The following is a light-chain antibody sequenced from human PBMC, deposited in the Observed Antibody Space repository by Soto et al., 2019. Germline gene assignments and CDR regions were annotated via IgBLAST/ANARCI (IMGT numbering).Light chain of an antibody. J-gene: IGLJ1*01. CDR1: SSEVGGYNY. V-gene: IGLV2-14*01. Sequence: QSVLTQPASVSGSPGQSITISCTGTSSEVGGYNYVSWYQQHPGKAPKLMIYDVSNRLSGVSNRFSGSKSGNTASLTISGLQAEDEADYYCSSYTSSSTYVFGTGTKVTVL. CDR2: DVS. CDR3: SSYTSSSTYV.